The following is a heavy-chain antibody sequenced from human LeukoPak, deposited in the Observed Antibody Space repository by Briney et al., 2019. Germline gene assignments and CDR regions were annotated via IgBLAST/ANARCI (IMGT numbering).Heavy chain of an antibody. CDR1: GGSISVSGYY. D-gene: IGHD2-15*01. J-gene: IGHJ3*01. V-gene: IGHV4-39*01. Sequence: TSETLSLTCSVSGGSISVSGYYWGWIRQSPEKGLEWIANIYYSGTTYYSPSLESRVTISVETSKSQFSLRMTSVAAADTAVYYCARTHGSLDAFDVWGQGTMVIVSS. CDR3: ARTHGSLDAFDV. CDR2: IYYSGTT.